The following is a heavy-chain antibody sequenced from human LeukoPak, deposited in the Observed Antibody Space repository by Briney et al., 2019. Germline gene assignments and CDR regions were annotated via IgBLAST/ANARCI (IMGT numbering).Heavy chain of an antibody. CDR3: AGGGAHYYDSSGYQI. J-gene: IGHJ3*02. D-gene: IGHD3-22*01. Sequence: ASVKVSCKASGYTFTSYAMNWVRQAPGQGLEWMGWINTNTGNPTYAQGFTGRFVFSLDTSVSTAYLQISSLKAEDTAVYYCAGGGAHYYDSSGYQIWGQGTMVTVSS. V-gene: IGHV7-4-1*02. CDR1: GYTFTSYA. CDR2: INTNTGNP.